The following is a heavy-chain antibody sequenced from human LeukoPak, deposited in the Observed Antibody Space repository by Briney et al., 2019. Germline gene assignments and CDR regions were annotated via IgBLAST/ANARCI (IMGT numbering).Heavy chain of an antibody. J-gene: IGHJ4*02. CDR2: IIPILGIA. CDR1: GGTFSSYA. CDR3: ERVLMTGPYYFDY. Sequence: ASVKVSCKASGGTFSSYAISWVRQAPGQGLEWMGRIIPILGIANYAQKFQGRVTITADKSTSTAYMELSSLRSEDTAVYYCERVLMTGPYYFDYWGQGTLVTVSS. V-gene: IGHV1-69*04.